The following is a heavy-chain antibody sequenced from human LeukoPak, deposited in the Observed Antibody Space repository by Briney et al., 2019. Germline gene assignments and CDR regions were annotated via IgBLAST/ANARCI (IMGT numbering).Heavy chain of an antibody. CDR3: ARHGGSSGWYHFDY. J-gene: IGHJ4*02. D-gene: IGHD6-13*01. Sequence: SETLSLTCTVSCGSISSSSFYWGWIRQPPGKGLEWIGSIYYSGSTYYNPSLKSRVTISVDTSKNQFSLNLNSVTAADTALYYCARHGGSSGWYHFDYWGQGTLVTVSS. CDR1: CGSISSSSFY. V-gene: IGHV4-39*01. CDR2: IYYSGST.